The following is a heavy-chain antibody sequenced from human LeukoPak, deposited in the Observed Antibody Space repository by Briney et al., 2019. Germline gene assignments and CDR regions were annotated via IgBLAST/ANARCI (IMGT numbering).Heavy chain of an antibody. D-gene: IGHD3-22*01. CDR3: ARDSQFDSSGHAP. Sequence: SETLSLTCSVSGGSIISSNFYWAWIRLPPGKGLEWIGSIHYSGSAYYGPTLSGRVTISVDTSKNQFFLNVRAVTAADTAVYYCARDSQFDSSGHAPWGQGTLVTVSS. J-gene: IGHJ5*02. V-gene: IGHV4-39*07. CDR2: IHYSGSA. CDR1: GGSIISSNFY.